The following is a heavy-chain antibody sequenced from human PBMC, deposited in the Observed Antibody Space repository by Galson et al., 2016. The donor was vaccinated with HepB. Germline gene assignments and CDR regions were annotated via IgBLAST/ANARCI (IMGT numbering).Heavy chain of an antibody. CDR2: ISPDSVYI. V-gene: IGHV3-11*03. CDR1: GFTFSDYY. J-gene: IGHJ4*02. CDR3: ARWDTVVTSVVDS. D-gene: IGHD2-21*02. Sequence: SLRLSCAASGFTFSDYYMTWIRQAPGKGLEWVSHISPDSVYITYADSVKGRFTISRDNVKNSVFLQMNNVRAEDTAVYYCARWDTVVTSVVDSWGQGTRVTVSS.